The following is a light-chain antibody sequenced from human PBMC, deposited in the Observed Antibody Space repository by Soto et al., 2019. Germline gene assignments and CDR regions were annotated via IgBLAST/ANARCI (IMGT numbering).Light chain of an antibody. J-gene: IGLJ2*01. V-gene: IGLV2-14*01. CDR1: SSDVGGYNY. CDR2: DVS. CDR3: SSYTSSSTVV. Sequence: QYALTQPASGSGSPGQSITISCTGTSSDVGGYNYVSWYQQHPGKAPKLMIYDVSNRPSGVSNRFSGSKSGNTASLTISGLQAEDEADYYCSSYTSSSTVVFGGGTKLTVL.